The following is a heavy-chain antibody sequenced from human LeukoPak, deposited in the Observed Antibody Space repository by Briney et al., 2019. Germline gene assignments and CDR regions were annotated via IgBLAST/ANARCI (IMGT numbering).Heavy chain of an antibody. CDR3: ARGRDYDFWSGYYFDY. J-gene: IGHJ4*02. V-gene: IGHV1-69*04. Sequence: SVKVSCKASGGTFSSYAIRWVRQAPGQGLEWMGRIIPILGIANYAQKFQGRVTITADKSTSTAYMELSSLRSEDTAVYYCARGRDYDFWSGYYFDYWGQGTLVTVSS. CDR2: IIPILGIA. CDR1: GGTFSSYA. D-gene: IGHD3-3*01.